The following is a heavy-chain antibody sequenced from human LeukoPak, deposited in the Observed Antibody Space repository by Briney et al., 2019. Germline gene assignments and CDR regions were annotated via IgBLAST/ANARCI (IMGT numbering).Heavy chain of an antibody. CDR3: ARDSLMVGNFDY. Sequence: SVKGRFTISRDNAKNSLYLQMNSLRAEDTAVYYCARDSLMVGNFDYWGQGTLVTVSS. V-gene: IGHV3-11*06. D-gene: IGHD4/OR15-4a*01. J-gene: IGHJ4*02.